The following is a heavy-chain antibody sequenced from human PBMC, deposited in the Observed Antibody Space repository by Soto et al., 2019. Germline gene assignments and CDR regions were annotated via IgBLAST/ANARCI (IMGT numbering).Heavy chain of an antibody. CDR3: ARVPVDTYMIYWSDP. V-gene: IGHV4-61*08. CDR1: GDSVNSGDYY. Sequence: SETLSLTCSVSGDSVNSGDYYWSWIRQPPGKGLEWIGHVYFSGNTNYIPSLKSRLTMSVDTAKNQFSLKLSSVTAADTAVYYCARVPVDTYMIYWSDPWGQGTQVTVSS. CDR2: VYFSGNT. D-gene: IGHD3-16*01. J-gene: IGHJ5*02.